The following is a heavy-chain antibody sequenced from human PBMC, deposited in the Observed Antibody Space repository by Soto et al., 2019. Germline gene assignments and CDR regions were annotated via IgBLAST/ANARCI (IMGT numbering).Heavy chain of an antibody. J-gene: IGHJ4*02. CDR2: ISAYNCNT. CDR3: ARNAPTEDS. Sequence: QVQLVHSGAEVNKPGASVKVSCKASGYTFTSYAISWVRQDPGQGLEWMGWISAYNCNTNYAQKLQGRVTMTTATSTSTAYMELRSLRSDDTAVNYCARNAPTEDSWGQGTLVTVSS. V-gene: IGHV1-18*01. CDR1: GYTFTSYA.